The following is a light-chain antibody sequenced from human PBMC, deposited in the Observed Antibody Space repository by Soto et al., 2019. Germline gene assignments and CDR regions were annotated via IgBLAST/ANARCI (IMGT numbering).Light chain of an antibody. CDR3: QQRSNWPIT. V-gene: IGKV3D-15*01. Sequence: ETVMTQFPATLSVSPGERATLSCRASQYVSTNLAWYQQQPGQPPRLLIYDISNRATGIPARFSGSGSETEFALTITSLQSEDFAVYYCQQRSNWPITFGQGTRLEIK. CDR1: QYVSTN. CDR2: DIS. J-gene: IGKJ5*01.